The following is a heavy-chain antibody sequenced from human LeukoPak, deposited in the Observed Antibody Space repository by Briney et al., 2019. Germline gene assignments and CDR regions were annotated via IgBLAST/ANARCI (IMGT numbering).Heavy chain of an antibody. CDR2: IIPIFGTA. Sequence: SVKVSCKASGGTFSSYAISWVRQAPGQGLEWMGGIIPIFGTANYAQKFQGRVTITADESTSTAYMELSSLRSEDTAAYYCARQNSALGYCSSTSCYRWFDPWGQGTLVTVSS. CDR3: ARQNSALGYCSSTSCYRWFDP. J-gene: IGHJ5*02. D-gene: IGHD2-2*01. CDR1: GGTFSSYA. V-gene: IGHV1-69*13.